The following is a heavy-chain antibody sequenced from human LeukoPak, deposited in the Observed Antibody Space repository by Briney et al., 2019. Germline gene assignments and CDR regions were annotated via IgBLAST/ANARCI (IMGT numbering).Heavy chain of an antibody. V-gene: IGHV4-59*01. Sequence: SETLSLTCTVSGGSISGSYWTWIRQSPGKGLEWIGYVHSSGTTNYNPSLKSRVTISVDTSKNQISLKLSSVTAADTAVYYCARGGVTMVRGAPPDYWGQGTLVTVSS. CDR2: VHSSGTT. CDR3: ARGGVTMVRGAPPDY. D-gene: IGHD3-10*01. J-gene: IGHJ4*02. CDR1: GGSISGSY.